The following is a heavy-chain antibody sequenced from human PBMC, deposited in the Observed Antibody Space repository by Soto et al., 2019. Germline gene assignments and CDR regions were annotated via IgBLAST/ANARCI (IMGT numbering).Heavy chain of an antibody. V-gene: IGHV4-34*01. D-gene: IGHD2-15*01. CDR2: INHSGRT. J-gene: IGHJ5*02. CDR3: ARDLAVVVVAATNNWFDP. Sequence: QVQLQQWGAGLLKPSETLSLTCAVYGGSFSGYYWSWIRQPPGKGLEWIGEINHSGRTNYNPSLKSRVTISVDTSKNQFSLKLSSVTAADTAVYYCARDLAVVVVAATNNWFDPWGQGTLVTVSS. CDR1: GGSFSGYY.